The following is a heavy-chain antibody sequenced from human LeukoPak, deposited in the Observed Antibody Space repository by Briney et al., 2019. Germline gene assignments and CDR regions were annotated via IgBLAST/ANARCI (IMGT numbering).Heavy chain of an antibody. V-gene: IGHV3-33*01. CDR3: ARESRITGTTTSGFDI. D-gene: IGHD1-14*01. CDR1: GFTFSSYG. CDR2: IWYDGSNK. Sequence: GGSLRLSCAASGFTFSSYGMHWVRQAPGKGLEWVAVIWYDGSNKYYADSVKGRFTISRDNSKNTLYLQMNSLRAEDTAVYYCARESRITGTTTSGFDIWGQGTMVTVSS. J-gene: IGHJ3*02.